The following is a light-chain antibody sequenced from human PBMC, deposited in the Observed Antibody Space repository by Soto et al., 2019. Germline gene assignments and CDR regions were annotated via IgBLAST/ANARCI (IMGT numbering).Light chain of an antibody. Sequence: DIQMTQSPSTLSASVGDRVTITCRASQTISSWLAWYQQKPGKAPKLLIYKASSLESGVPSRFSGSGSGTEFTLTISSLQPDDFATYYCQQYHSYPWTFVQGTKVEFK. J-gene: IGKJ1*01. CDR2: KAS. V-gene: IGKV1-5*03. CDR3: QQYHSYPWT. CDR1: QTISSW.